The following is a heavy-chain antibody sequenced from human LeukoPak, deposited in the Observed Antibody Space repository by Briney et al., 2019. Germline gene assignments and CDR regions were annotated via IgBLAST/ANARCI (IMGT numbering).Heavy chain of an antibody. CDR3: ARGWGSTSSNYFDP. CDR1: GGSIISNNFY. V-gene: IGHV4-61*02. J-gene: IGHJ5*02. Sequence: SQTLSLTCTVSGGSIISNNFYWSWIRQPAGKGLEWIGRIYGSGSTNYSPSLRSRVTISMDTSKNHFSLNLNSVTAADTAVYFCARGWGSTSSNYFDPWGQGTLVTVSS. D-gene: IGHD2/OR15-2a*01. CDR2: IYGSGST.